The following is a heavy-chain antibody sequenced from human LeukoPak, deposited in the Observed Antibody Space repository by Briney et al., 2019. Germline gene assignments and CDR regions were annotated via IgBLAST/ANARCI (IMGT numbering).Heavy chain of an antibody. CDR1: GFIFSNYG. D-gene: IGHD3-9*01. CDR3: ARETRLPHNDILINRRAFDI. J-gene: IGHJ3*02. Sequence: GSLRLSCAASGFIFSNYGMHWARQAPGKGLEWVGVIWSDGSNVKYPDSVKGRFTISRDNSKSTLFLQMNSLTIEDTAVYYCARETRLPHNDILINRRAFDIWGQGTILTVSS. V-gene: IGHV3-33*01. CDR2: IWSDGSNV.